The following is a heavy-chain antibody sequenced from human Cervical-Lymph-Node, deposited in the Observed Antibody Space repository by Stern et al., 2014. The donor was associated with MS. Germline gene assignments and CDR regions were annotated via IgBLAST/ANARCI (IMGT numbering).Heavy chain of an antibody. CDR3: AREVVVAATYYYYGMDV. V-gene: IGHV3-30-3*01. J-gene: IGHJ6*02. Sequence: DQLVESGGGVVQPGRSLRLSCAASGFTFSSYAMHWVRQAPGKGLEWVAVISYDGSNKYYADSVKGRFTISRDNSKNTLYLQMNSLRAEDTAVYYCAREVVVAATYYYYGMDVWGQGTTVTVSS. CDR1: GFTFSSYA. CDR2: ISYDGSNK. D-gene: IGHD2-15*01.